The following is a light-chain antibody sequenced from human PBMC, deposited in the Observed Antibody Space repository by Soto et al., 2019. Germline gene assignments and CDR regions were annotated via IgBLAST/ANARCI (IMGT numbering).Light chain of an antibody. CDR1: QNVNSL. CDR3: QQYNKWPIT. Sequence: EIILTQSPATLSVSPGERATLSCWASQNVNSLLAWYQQKPGQAPRLLIYGASTRATDTPARFSGSGFGTEFALTISSLQSEDFAVYYCQQYNKWPITFGQETRLEIK. V-gene: IGKV3-15*01. CDR2: GAS. J-gene: IGKJ5*01.